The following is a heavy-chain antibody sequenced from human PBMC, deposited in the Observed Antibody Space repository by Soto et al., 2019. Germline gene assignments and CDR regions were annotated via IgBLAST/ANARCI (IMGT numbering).Heavy chain of an antibody. CDR2: ISGSGGST. J-gene: IGHJ5*02. CDR3: AGGGIAVAGTCWFDP. V-gene: IGHV3-23*01. CDR1: GFTFSSYA. D-gene: IGHD6-19*01. Sequence: EVQLLESGGGLVQPGGSLRLSCAASGFTFSSYAMSWVRQAPGKGLEWVPAISGSGGSTYYADSVKGRFTISRDNSKNTLYLQMSSLRAEDTAVYYCAGGGIAVAGTCWFDPWGQGTLVTVSS.